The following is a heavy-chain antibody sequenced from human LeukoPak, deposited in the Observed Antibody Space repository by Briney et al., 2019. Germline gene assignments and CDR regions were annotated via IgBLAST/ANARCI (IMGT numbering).Heavy chain of an antibody. D-gene: IGHD4-17*01. CDR2: IKDDGSEK. CDR3: TTEEGLRLVPSAYDAFDI. Sequence: GGSLRLSCAASGFTFSNYWIHWVRQAPGKGLEWVAGIKDDGSEKYYVDSVKGRFTISRDNAKNSLYLQMNSLKTEDTAVYYCTTEEGLRLVPSAYDAFDIWGQGTMVTVSS. J-gene: IGHJ3*02. CDR1: GFTFSNYW. V-gene: IGHV3-7*03.